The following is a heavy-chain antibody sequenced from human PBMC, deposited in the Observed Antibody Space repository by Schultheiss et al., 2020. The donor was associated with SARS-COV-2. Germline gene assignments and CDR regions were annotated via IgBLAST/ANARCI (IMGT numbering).Heavy chain of an antibody. V-gene: IGHV4-38-2*02. J-gene: IGHJ4*02. Sequence: SQTLSLTCAVSGYSISSGYYWGWIRQPPGKGLEWIGSIYHSGSTYYNPSLKSRVTISVDTSKNQFSLKLSSVTAADTAVYYCATDGVRYDFWTGFENWGQGTLVTVSS. D-gene: IGHD3-3*01. CDR3: ATDGVRYDFWTGFEN. CDR2: IYHSGST. CDR1: GYSISSGYY.